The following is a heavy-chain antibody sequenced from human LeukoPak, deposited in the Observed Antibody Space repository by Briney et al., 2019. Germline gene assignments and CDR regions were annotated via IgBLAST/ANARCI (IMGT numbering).Heavy chain of an antibody. J-gene: IGHJ4*02. D-gene: IGHD3-10*01. CDR3: AGVGYGSGTYKIDF. Sequence: SETLSLTCTVSGDSITSYYWSWIRQPPGKGLEWLGYIYYTESTNYNPSLKSRITISLNTSKNQFSLKLNSVVAADTAVYYWAGVGYGSGTYKIDFCGQGTLVTVSS. CDR1: GDSITSYY. CDR2: IYYTEST. V-gene: IGHV4-59*01.